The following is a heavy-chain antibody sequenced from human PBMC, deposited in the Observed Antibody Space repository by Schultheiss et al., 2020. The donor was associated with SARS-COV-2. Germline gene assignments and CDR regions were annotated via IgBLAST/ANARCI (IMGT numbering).Heavy chain of an antibody. V-gene: IGHV1-46*01. Sequence: ASVKVSCKASGYTFTGHYMHWVRQAPGQGPEWMGIINPSGGSTSYAQKFQGRVTMTRDTSTSTAYMELRSLRSDDTAVYYCARGTICMDVWGQGTTVTVSS. CDR3: ARGTICMDV. D-gene: IGHD3-3*01. CDR2: INPSGGST. J-gene: IGHJ6*02. CDR1: GYTFTGHY.